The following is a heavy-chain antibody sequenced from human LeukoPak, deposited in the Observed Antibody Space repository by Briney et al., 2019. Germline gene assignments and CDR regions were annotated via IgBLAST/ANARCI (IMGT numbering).Heavy chain of an antibody. D-gene: IGHD6-13*01. V-gene: IGHV3-21*01. J-gene: IGHJ4*02. CDR3: ARDQPGIP. Sequence: PGGSLRLSCAASGFTLRNYSMNWVRQAPGKGLEWVSSISSSSSYIYYADSMKGRFTISRDNAKNSLYLQMNSLRDEDTAVYYCARDQPGIPWGQGTLVTVSS. CDR1: GFTLRNYS. CDR2: ISSSSSYI.